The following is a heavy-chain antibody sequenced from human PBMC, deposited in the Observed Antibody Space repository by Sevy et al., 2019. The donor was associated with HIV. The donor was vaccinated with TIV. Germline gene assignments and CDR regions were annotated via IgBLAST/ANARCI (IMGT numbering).Heavy chain of an antibody. CDR3: VRDPQINDIAESGIIH. J-gene: IGHJ4*02. D-gene: IGHD1-1*01. CDR1: GFTFRKYG. V-gene: IGHV3-33*01. CDR2: IWWDGSEK. Sequence: GGSLRLSCAASGFTFRKYGMHWVRQAPGKGLGWVAVIWWDGSEKYYADSVKGRFTISRDNSEDMMYLQMRSLRVDDTAMYYCVRDPQINDIAESGIIHWGQGTLVTVSS.